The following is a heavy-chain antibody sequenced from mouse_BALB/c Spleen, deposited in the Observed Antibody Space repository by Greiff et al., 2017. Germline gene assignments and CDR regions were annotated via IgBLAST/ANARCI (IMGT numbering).Heavy chain of an antibody. V-gene: IGHV2-9*02. J-gene: IGHJ3*01. CDR2: IWAGGST. CDR3: ARDPGSYGSSYRAY. D-gene: IGHD1-1*01. CDR1: GFSLTSYG. Sequence: QVQLQQSGPGLVAPSQSLSITCTVSGFSLTSYGVHWVRQPPGKGLEWLGVIWAGGSTNYNSALMSRLSISKDNSKSQVFLKMNSLQTDDTAMYYCARDPGSYGSSYRAYWGQGTLVTVSA.